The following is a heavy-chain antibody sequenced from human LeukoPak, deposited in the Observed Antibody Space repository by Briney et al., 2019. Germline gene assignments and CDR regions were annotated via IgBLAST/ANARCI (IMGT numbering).Heavy chain of an antibody. D-gene: IGHD6-19*01. Sequence: GGSLRLSCAASGFTFSIYAMSWVRQAPGKGLEWVSAISGSGGSTYYADSVKGRFTISRDNSKNTLYLQMNSLRAEDTAVYYCAKEKVGSIAVAGPLDYWGQGTLVTVSS. CDR3: AKEKVGSIAVAGPLDY. CDR1: GFTFSIYA. J-gene: IGHJ4*02. CDR2: ISGSGGST. V-gene: IGHV3-23*01.